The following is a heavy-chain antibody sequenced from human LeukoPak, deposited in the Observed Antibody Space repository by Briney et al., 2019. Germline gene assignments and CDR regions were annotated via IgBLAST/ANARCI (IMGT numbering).Heavy chain of an antibody. CDR2: IISFYWTV. Sequence: GASVTVSCKASRGIFFSYVMSWVRQAPGHGVDWMGGIISFYWTVHYAQKFQGRLTITADKSTSTDYMEMRSLRSEDTAMYYCAKEGDTALVTGYFDLWGRGTLVTVSS. J-gene: IGHJ2*01. CDR1: RGIFFSYV. V-gene: IGHV1-69*06. CDR3: AKEGDTALVTGYFDL. D-gene: IGHD5-18*01.